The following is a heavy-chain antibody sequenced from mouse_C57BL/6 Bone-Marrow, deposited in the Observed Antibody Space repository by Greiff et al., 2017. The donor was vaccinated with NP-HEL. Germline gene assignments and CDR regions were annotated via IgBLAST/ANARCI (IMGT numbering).Heavy chain of an antibody. V-gene: IGHV1-69*01. CDR1: GYTFTSYW. CDR2: IDPSDSYT. J-gene: IGHJ2*01. D-gene: IGHD2-4*01. Sequence: QVQLQQPGAELVMPGASVKLSCKASGYTFTSYWMHWVKQRPGQGLEWIGEIDPSDSYTNYTQKLKGKSTLTVDKSSSTAYMQLSSLTSEDSAVYYCARYDYDTGFDYWGQGTTLTVSS. CDR3: ARYDYDTGFDY.